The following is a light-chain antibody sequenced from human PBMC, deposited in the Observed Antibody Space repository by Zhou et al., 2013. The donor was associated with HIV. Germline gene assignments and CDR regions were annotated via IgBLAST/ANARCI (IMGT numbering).Light chain of an antibody. CDR1: QSVSNSY. V-gene: IGKV3-20*01. Sequence: EIVLTQSPGTLSLSPGERAILSCRASQSVSNSYLAWYQQKPGQAPRLLIYGASSRATGIPDRFSGSGSGTDFTLTISRLEPEDFAVYYCQQYGSSFTFGLGPSGYQ. CDR2: GAS. CDR3: QQYGSSFT. J-gene: IGKJ3*01.